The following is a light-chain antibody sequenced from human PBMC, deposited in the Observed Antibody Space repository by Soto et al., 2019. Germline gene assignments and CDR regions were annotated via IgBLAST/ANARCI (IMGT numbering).Light chain of an antibody. Sequence: IPLTQSPSSLSASVGDRVTITCRASQGISSYLAWYQQKPGKAPKLLLYDASTLQSGVPSRFSGSGTGTDFTLTISSLQPDDFATYFCQQLNSHPLTFGGGTKVEIK. V-gene: IGKV1-9*01. CDR1: QGISSY. J-gene: IGKJ4*01. CDR3: QQLNSHPLT. CDR2: DAS.